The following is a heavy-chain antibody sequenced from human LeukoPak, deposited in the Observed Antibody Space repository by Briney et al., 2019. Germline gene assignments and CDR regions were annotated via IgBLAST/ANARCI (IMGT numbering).Heavy chain of an antibody. CDR1: GFTFSSYS. CDR2: ISGSTSTR. Sequence: PGGSLRLSCAASGFTFSSYSMNWVRQAPGLGLEWVSYISGSTSTRYYADSVKGRFTISRDNAKNSLYLQMNSLRDEDTAVYYCARAPVVALIQGWYFDLWGRGTLVTVSS. D-gene: IGHD3-22*01. CDR3: ARAPVVALIQGWYFDL. V-gene: IGHV3-48*02. J-gene: IGHJ2*01.